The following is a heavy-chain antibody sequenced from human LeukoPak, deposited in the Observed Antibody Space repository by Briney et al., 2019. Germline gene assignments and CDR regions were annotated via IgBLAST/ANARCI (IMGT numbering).Heavy chain of an antibody. Sequence: GASVKVSCKASGYTFTDYYMQWVRQAPGHGLAWMGWIHPNNGGTLYAQKFQGRVTMTSDSSISTAYMELAGLRSDDTGVYYCARNDGLAVAGSSDWGQGTLVTVSS. D-gene: IGHD6-19*01. CDR1: GYTFTDYY. V-gene: IGHV1-2*02. J-gene: IGHJ4*02. CDR3: ARNDGLAVAGSSD. CDR2: IHPNNGGT.